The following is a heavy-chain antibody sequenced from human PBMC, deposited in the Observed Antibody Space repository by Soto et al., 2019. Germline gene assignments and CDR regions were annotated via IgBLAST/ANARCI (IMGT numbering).Heavy chain of an antibody. V-gene: IGHV3-64D*08. CDR2: ISSNGGST. J-gene: IGHJ4*02. CDR1: GFTFSSYA. Sequence: GGSLRLSCSASGFTFSSYAMHWVRQAPGKGLEYVSAISSNGGSTYYADSVKGRFTISRDNSKNTLYLQMSSLRAEDTAVYYCVKDSTGDFDWLFHFDYWGQGTLVTVSS. D-gene: IGHD3-9*01. CDR3: VKDSTGDFDWLFHFDY.